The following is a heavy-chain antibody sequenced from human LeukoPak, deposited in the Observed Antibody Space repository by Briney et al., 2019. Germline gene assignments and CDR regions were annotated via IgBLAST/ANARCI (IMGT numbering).Heavy chain of an antibody. J-gene: IGHJ4*02. D-gene: IGHD3-3*02. CDR2: IRYDGSNK. Sequence: PGGSLRLSCAASGFTFSSYGIHWVRQAPGKGLEWVAFIRYDGSNKYYADSVKGRFTISKDNSKSTLYLQMNSLRAEDTAVYYCAKDAFLEWLFDSGYFDYWGQGTLVTVSS. CDR3: AKDAFLEWLFDSGYFDY. CDR1: GFTFSSYG. V-gene: IGHV3-30*02.